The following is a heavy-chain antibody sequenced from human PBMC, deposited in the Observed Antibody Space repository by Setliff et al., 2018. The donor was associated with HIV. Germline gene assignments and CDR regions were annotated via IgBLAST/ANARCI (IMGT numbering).Heavy chain of an antibody. CDR1: GHTFNSYG. V-gene: IGHV1-18*01. J-gene: IGHJ4*02. Sequence: ASVKVSCKSSGHTFNSYGISWVRQAPGQGPEWVGWIATYNGNTNYAQRLQGRVTLTTDTSTSTAYMELRSLRFDDTAVYFCARGVSQAYTYGSGAYYYFDFWGLGTLVTVSS. CDR2: IATYNGNT. D-gene: IGHD6-19*01. CDR3: ARGVSQAYTYGSGAYYYFDF.